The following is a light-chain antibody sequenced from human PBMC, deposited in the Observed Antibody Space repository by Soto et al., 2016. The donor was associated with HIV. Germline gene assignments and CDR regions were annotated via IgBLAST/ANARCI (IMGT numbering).Light chain of an antibody. Sequence: SYELTQPPSVSVAPGKTATITCGGNNIGSKSVQWYQQRPGQAPRLVVYDTRDRPSGIPERFSGSNSENTATLTISRVEAGDEADYYCQVWDSSSDHWVFGGGTKLTV. CDR1: NIGSKS. CDR3: QVWDSSSDHWV. J-gene: IGLJ3*02. V-gene: IGLV3-21*03. CDR2: DTR.